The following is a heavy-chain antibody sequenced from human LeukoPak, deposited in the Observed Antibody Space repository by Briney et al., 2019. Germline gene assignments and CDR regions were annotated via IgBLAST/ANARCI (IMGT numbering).Heavy chain of an antibody. Sequence: GGSLRLSCAASGFTFSSYWMSWVRQAPGKGLEWVANIKQDGSEKYYADSVKGRFTISRDNSKNTLYLQMNSLRAEDTAVYYCAKDSPYYDSSGYYNYWGQGTLVTVSS. D-gene: IGHD3-22*01. CDR3: AKDSPYYDSSGYYNY. CDR2: IKQDGSEK. V-gene: IGHV3-7*03. CDR1: GFTFSSYW. J-gene: IGHJ4*02.